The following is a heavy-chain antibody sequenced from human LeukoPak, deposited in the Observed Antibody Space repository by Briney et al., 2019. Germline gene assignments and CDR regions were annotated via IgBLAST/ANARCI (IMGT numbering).Heavy chain of an antibody. V-gene: IGHV3-53*01. CDR2: IYSGGST. D-gene: IGHD2/OR15-2a*01. J-gene: IGHJ2*01. Sequence: PGGSLRLSCAASGFTVSSNYMSWVRQAPGKGLEWVSVIYSGGSTYYADSVKGRFTISRDNSKNTLYLQMNSLRAEDTAVYYCARNVSGQYFDIWGCGTLVTVSS. CDR3: ARNVSGQYFDI. CDR1: GFTVSSNY.